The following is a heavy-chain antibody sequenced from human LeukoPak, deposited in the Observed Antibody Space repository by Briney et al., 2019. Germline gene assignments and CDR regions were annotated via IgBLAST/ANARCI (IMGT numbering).Heavy chain of an antibody. CDR1: GYTFTSYD. Sequence: ASVKVSCKASGYTFTSYDINWVRQATGQGLEWMGWMNPNSGNTGYAQKLQGRVTMTRNTSINTAYMELSSLRSEDTAVYYCARGPWSGYYYYNYFDYWGQGTLVTVSS. CDR2: MNPNSGNT. D-gene: IGHD3-22*01. J-gene: IGHJ4*02. V-gene: IGHV1-8*01. CDR3: ARGPWSGYYYYNYFDY.